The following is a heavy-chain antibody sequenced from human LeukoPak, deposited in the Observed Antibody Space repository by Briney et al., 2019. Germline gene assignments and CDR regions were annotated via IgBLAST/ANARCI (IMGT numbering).Heavy chain of an antibody. D-gene: IGHD3-22*01. Sequence: SVKVSCKASGGTFSSYAISWVRQAPGQELEWMGGIIPIFGTANYAQKFQGRVTITTDESTSTAYMELSSLRSEDTAVYYCARGDDSSGYSLDYWGQGTLVTVSS. V-gene: IGHV1-69*05. CDR1: GGTFSSYA. J-gene: IGHJ4*02. CDR2: IIPIFGTA. CDR3: ARGDDSSGYSLDY.